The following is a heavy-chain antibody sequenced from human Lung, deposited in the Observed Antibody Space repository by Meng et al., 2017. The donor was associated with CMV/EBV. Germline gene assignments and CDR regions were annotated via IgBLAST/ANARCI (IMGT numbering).Heavy chain of an antibody. D-gene: IGHD1-26*01. V-gene: IGHV1-18*01. CDR3: ARVEVGITSGDY. CDR2: INAYNGDT. CDR1: GYTFTNYG. Sequence: QSELVEAGGEVKKPGASVKVSCNASGYTFTNYGITWVRQTPGQGLEWMGWINAYNGDTNCAQTLQGRVTMTTDTSTSTAYMELRSLRSDDTAVYYCARVEVGITSGDYWGQGTLVTVSS. J-gene: IGHJ4*02.